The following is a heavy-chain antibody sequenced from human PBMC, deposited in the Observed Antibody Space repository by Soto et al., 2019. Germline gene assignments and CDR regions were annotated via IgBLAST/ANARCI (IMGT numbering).Heavy chain of an antibody. Sequence: QVQLVESGGGVVQPGRSLRLSCAASGFTFSSYGMHWVRQAPGKGLAWVAVISYDGSNKYYADSVKGRFTISRDNSKNTLYLQMNSLRAEDTAVYYCAKGPAVATITNGWFDPWGQGTLVTVSS. J-gene: IGHJ5*02. V-gene: IGHV3-30*18. D-gene: IGHD5-12*01. CDR3: AKGPAVATITNGWFDP. CDR2: ISYDGSNK. CDR1: GFTFSSYG.